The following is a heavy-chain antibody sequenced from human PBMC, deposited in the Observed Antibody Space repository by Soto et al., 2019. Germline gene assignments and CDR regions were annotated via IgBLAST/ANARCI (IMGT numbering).Heavy chain of an antibody. J-gene: IGHJ4*02. Sequence: GASVKVSCKASGGTFSSSAISWVRQAPGQRLEWMGNIIPIFGTTKDAQKFQGRVTITADESTSTAYMELSSLSSEDTAVYYCATSGTATNFDYWGQGTLVTVSS. CDR3: ATSGTATNFDY. CDR2: IIPIFGTT. D-gene: IGHD2-15*01. V-gene: IGHV1-69*13. CDR1: GGTFSSSA.